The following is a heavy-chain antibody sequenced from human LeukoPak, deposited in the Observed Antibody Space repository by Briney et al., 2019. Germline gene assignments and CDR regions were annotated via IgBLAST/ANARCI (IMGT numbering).Heavy chain of an antibody. CDR2: IYYSGST. J-gene: IGHJ4*02. V-gene: IGHV4-59*01. CDR3: ARDSADSNYYFDY. Sequence: TPSETLSLTCTISGGSISSYYWSWIRQPPGKGLEWIGYIYYSGSTNYNPSLKSRVTISVDTSKNQFSLRLSSVTAADTAVYYCARDSADSNYYFDYWGQGTLVTVSS. CDR1: GGSISSYY. D-gene: IGHD4-11*01.